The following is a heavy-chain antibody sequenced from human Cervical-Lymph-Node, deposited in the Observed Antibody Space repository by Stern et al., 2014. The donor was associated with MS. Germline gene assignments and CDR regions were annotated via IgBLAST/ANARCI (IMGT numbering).Heavy chain of an antibody. V-gene: IGHV1-2*06. CDR2: INPNSGGT. CDR3: AREAAMAVAGTGVDY. CDR1: GYTFTGYY. Sequence: QVQLVQSGAEVKKPGASVKVSCKASGYTFTGYYMHWGRQAPGQGLEWMGRINPNSGGTNYAQKFQCRVTMSRDTSSYTAYMELSRLRSDDTAVYYCAREAAMAVAGTGVDYWGQVTLVTVSS. D-gene: IGHD6-19*01. J-gene: IGHJ4*02.